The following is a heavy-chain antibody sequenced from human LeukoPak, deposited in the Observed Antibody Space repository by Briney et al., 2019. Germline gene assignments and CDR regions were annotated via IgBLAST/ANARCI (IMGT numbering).Heavy chain of an antibody. J-gene: IGHJ4*02. CDR2: IKQDGSEK. V-gene: IGHV3-7*01. CDR3: ARVGWINVVVPAATPFDY. CDR1: KFTFSGYW. D-gene: IGHD2-2*01. Sequence: PGGSLRLSCAASKFTFSGYWMNWVRQAPGKGLEWVANIKQDGSEKYYVDSVKGQFTISRDNAMNSLYLQMNSLRAEDTAVYYCARVGWINVVVPAATPFDYWGQGTLVTVSS.